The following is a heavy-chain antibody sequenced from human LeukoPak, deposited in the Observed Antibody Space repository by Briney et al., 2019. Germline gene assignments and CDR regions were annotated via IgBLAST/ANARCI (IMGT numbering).Heavy chain of an antibody. CDR3: ARGPRIAVAGTGTYY. Sequence: ASVKVSCKASGYTFTGYYMHWVRRAPGQGLEWMGWINPSSGGTNYAQKFQGRVTMTRDTSISTAYMDLSRLRSDDTAMYYCARGPRIAVAGTGTYYWGQGTLVTVSS. J-gene: IGHJ4*02. V-gene: IGHV1-2*02. CDR1: GYTFTGYY. D-gene: IGHD6-19*01. CDR2: INPSSGGT.